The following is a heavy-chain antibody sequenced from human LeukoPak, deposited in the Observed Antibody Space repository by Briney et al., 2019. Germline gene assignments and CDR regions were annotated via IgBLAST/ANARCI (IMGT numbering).Heavy chain of an antibody. J-gene: IGHJ4*02. CDR1: GGSISSYY. CDR2: IYYSGST. V-gene: IGHV4-59*06. Sequence: SETLSLTCTVSGGSISSYYWSWIRLPPGKGLEWIGYIYYSGSTYYNPSLKSRVTISVDTSKNQFSLKLSSVTAADTAVYYCASPQDDYWGQGTLVTVSS. CDR3: ASPQDDY.